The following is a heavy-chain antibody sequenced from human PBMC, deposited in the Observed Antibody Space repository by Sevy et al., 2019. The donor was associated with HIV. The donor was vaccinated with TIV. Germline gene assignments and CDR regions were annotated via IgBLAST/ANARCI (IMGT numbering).Heavy chain of an antibody. CDR3: ARAPPIAAAGIYFDY. V-gene: IGHV5-51*01. CDR1: GYSFTSYW. J-gene: IGHJ4*02. Sequence: GESLKISCKGSGYSFTSYWIGWVRQMPGKGLEWMGTIYPGDSDTRYSPSFQGQVTISADKSISTAYLQWSSLKASDTAMYYCARAPPIAAAGIYFDYWGQGTLVTVSS. D-gene: IGHD6-13*01. CDR2: IYPGDSDT.